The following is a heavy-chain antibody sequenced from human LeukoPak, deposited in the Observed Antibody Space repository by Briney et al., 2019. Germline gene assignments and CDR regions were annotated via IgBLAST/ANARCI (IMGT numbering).Heavy chain of an antibody. CDR2: IYYSGST. CDR1: GGPISSSSYY. V-gene: IGHV4-39*01. J-gene: IGHJ5*02. D-gene: IGHD5-12*01. CDR3: ATNIVATTNWFDP. Sequence: SETLSLTCTVSGGPISSSSYYWGWIRQPPGKGLEWIGSIYYSGSTYYNPSLKSRVTISVDTSKNQFSLKLSSVTAADTAVYYCATNIVATTNWFDPWGQGTLVTVSS.